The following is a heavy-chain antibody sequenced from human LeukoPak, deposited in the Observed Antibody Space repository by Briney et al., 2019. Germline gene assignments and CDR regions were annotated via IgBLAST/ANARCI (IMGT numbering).Heavy chain of an antibody. Sequence: PGGSLRLSCAASGFTFSNYCMSWVRQAPGKGLEWVSGISWNGGSINYADSVKGRFIISRDNAKNSLYLQMNNLRAEDTALYHCARNDYYGLGYYWCLDNWGQGTLVTVSS. J-gene: IGHJ4*02. CDR1: GFTFSNYC. V-gene: IGHV3-20*01. D-gene: IGHD3-10*01. CDR2: ISWNGGSI. CDR3: ARNDYYGLGYYWCLDN.